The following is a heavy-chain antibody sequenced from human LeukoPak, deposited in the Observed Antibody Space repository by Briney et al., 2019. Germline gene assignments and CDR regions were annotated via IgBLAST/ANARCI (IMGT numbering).Heavy chain of an antibody. CDR1: GGSISSYY. Sequence: SETLSLTCTVSGGSISSYYWSWIRQPPGKGLEWIGYIYYSGSTNYNPSLKSRVTISVDTSKNQFSLKLSSVTAADTAVYYCARGAEVDYYYYMDVWGKGTTVTVSS. J-gene: IGHJ6*03. CDR3: ARGAEVDYYYYMDV. V-gene: IGHV4-59*01. D-gene: IGHD2-15*01. CDR2: IYYSGST.